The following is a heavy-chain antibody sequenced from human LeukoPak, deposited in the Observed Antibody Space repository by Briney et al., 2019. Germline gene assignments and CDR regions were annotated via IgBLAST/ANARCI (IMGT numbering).Heavy chain of an antibody. V-gene: IGHV3-23*01. CDR2: ISGSGGST. J-gene: IGHJ5*02. Sequence: SGGSLRLSCAASGFTFSSYAMSWVRQAPGKGLEWVSTISGSGGSTYYADSVKGRFTISRDNSKNTLYLQMNSLRAEDTAVYYCAXXXSHNWNDVSRGGDWXDPXGQXXXXTV. D-gene: IGHD1-20*01. CDR1: GFTFSSYA. CDR3: AXXXSHNWNDVSRGGDWXDP.